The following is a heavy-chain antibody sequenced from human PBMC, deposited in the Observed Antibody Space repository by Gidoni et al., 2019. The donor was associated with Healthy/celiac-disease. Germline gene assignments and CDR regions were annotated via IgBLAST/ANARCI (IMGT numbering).Heavy chain of an antibody. CDR1: GGSFSGYY. CDR2: INHSGST. D-gene: IGHD6-13*01. J-gene: IGHJ5*02. Sequence: QVQLQQWGAGLLTPSETLSLTCAVYGGSFSGYYWSWIRQPPGKGLEWIGEINHSGSTNYNPSLKSRVTISVDTSKNQFSLKLSSVTAADTAVYYCARGPASSSWYSGWFDPWGQGTLVTVSS. CDR3: ARGPASSSWYSGWFDP. V-gene: IGHV4-34*01.